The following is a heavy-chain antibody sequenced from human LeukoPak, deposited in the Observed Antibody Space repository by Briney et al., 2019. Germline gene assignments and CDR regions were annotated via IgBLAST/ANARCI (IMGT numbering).Heavy chain of an antibody. CDR2: IYYSGST. Sequence: SETLSLTCTVSGASISTYYLSWIRQPPGKGLEWIGYIYYSGSTDYNPSLKSRVTISVDTSKNQQFSLKLNSVTAADTAVYYCARQVYYYDSSGYYYYFDYWGQGTLVTVSS. D-gene: IGHD3-22*01. CDR1: GASISTYY. J-gene: IGHJ4*02. V-gene: IGHV4-59*08. CDR3: ARQVYYYDSSGYYYYFDY.